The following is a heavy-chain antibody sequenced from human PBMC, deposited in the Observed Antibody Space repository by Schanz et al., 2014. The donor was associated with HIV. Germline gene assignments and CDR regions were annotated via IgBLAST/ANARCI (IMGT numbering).Heavy chain of an antibody. V-gene: IGHV3-30*18. D-gene: IGHD3-10*01. CDR1: GFTFSSHN. J-gene: IGHJ4*02. CDR2: ISYDGSNK. CDR3: AKGQRGIVRGDIDY. Sequence: VQLVESGGGLVQPGGSLRLSCAASGFTFSSHNINWVRQAPGKGLAWVAVISYDGSNKYYADSVKGRFTISRDNSKNTVYLQMNSLRAEDTAVYYCAKGQRGIVRGDIDYWGQGTLVTVSS.